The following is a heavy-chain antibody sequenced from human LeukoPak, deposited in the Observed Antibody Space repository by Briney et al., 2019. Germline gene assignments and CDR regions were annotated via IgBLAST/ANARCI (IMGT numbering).Heavy chain of an antibody. J-gene: IGHJ6*03. Sequence: PSETLSLTCTVSGRSISCYFWRLIRPPPVQGPIWPGYIYYSGSTNYNPALKSRVTISVDTSKIPFSLKLSSVPAADTAVYYCARRLYCSGGSCPIPYYSYYMDVWGKGTKVTVSS. CDR2: IYYSGST. D-gene: IGHD2-15*01. CDR1: GRSISCYF. V-gene: IGHV4-59*01. CDR3: ARRLYCSGGSCPIPYYSYYMDV.